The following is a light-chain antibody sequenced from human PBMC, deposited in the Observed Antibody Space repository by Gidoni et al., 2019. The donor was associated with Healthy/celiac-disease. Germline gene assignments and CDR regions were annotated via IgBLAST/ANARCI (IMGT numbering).Light chain of an antibody. CDR2: GAS. Sequence: EIVLTQSPGTLSFSPGERATLSCRASQSVSSSYLAWYQQKPGQAPRLLIYGASSRATGIPDRFSVSGSGTDFTLTIRRLEPEDFAVYYCQQYGSSPPFTFGPGTKVDIK. CDR1: QSVSSSY. CDR3: QQYGSSPPFT. V-gene: IGKV3-20*01. J-gene: IGKJ3*01.